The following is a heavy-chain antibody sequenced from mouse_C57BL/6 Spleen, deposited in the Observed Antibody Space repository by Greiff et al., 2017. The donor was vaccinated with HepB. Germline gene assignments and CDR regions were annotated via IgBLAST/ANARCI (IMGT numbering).Heavy chain of an antibody. CDR1: GYAFTNSL. V-gene: IGHV1-54*01. CDR3: ARGGGSRYFDV. CDR2: INPGSGGT. D-gene: IGHD1-1*01. Sequence: QVQLQQSGAELVRPGTSVKVSCKASGYAFTNSLIEWVKQRPGQGLEWIGVINPGSGGTNYNEKFKGKATLTADTSSSTAYMQLSSLTSEDSAVYFCARGGGSRYFDVWGTGTTVTVSS. J-gene: IGHJ1*03.